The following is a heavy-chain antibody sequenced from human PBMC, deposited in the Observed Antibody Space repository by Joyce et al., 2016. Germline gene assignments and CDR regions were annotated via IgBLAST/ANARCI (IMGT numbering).Heavy chain of an antibody. CDR2: ITAGNGNT. Sequence: QVQLVQSGPEVKKPGASVKVSCRASGYSFTSYALHWVRQAPGQRLEWMGWITAGNGNTKYSQKCQGRVTITSDTSASTAYMELSSLRSEDTAVYYCARDMVRGLIDMIFDYWGQGTLVTVSS. CDR1: GYSFTSYA. V-gene: IGHV1-3*01. CDR3: ARDMVRGLIDMIFDY. J-gene: IGHJ4*02. D-gene: IGHD3-10*01.